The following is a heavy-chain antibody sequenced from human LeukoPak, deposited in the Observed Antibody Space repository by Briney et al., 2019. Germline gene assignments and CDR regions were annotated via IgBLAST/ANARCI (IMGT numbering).Heavy chain of an antibody. CDR2: IKQDGSEK. V-gene: IGHV3-7*01. J-gene: IGHJ4*02. Sequence: GGSLRLSCAASGFTFSSYWMSWVRQAPGKGLEWVANIKQDGSEKYYVDSVKGRFTISRDNAKNSLYLQMNSLRAEDTAVYYCARVGIVVVTDSFDYWGQGTLVTVSS. D-gene: IGHD2-21*02. CDR3: ARVGIVVVTDSFDY. CDR1: GFTFSSYW.